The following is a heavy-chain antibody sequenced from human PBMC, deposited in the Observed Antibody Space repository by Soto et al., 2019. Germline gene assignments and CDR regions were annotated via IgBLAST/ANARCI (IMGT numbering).Heavy chain of an antibody. D-gene: IGHD4-17*01. CDR2: IYYSGST. V-gene: IGHV4-59*01. J-gene: IGHJ2*01. CDR1: GGSISSYY. Sequence: QVQLQESGPGLVKPSETLSLTCTVSGGSISSYYWSWIRQPPGKGLEWIGYIYYSGSTNYNPSLKSQVTISVDTSKNQFSLKLSSVTAADTAVYYCASRRYYGDYYWYFDLWGRGTLVTVSS. CDR3: ASRRYYGDYYWYFDL.